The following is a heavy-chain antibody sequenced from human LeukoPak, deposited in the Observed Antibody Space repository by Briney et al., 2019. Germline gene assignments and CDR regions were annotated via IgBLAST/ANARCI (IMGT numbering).Heavy chain of an antibody. Sequence: SETLSLTCTVSGGSISSGGYYLSWIRQHPGKGLEWIGYIYYSGSTYYNPSLKSRVTISVDTSKNQFSLKLSSVTAADTAVYYCARTAYYYYYMDVWGKGTTVTVSS. CDR3: ARTAYYYYYMDV. J-gene: IGHJ6*03. CDR1: GGSISSGGYY. V-gene: IGHV4-31*03. CDR2: IYYSGST.